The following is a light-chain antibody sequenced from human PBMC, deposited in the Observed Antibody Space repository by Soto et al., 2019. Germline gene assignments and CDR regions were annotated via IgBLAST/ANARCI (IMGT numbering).Light chain of an antibody. V-gene: IGLV2-23*02. Sequence: QSVLTQPASVSGSPGQSITISCTGTSSDVGSYNLVSWYQQHPGKAPKLMIYEVSKRPSGVSNRFSGSKSGNTASLTISGLQAEDEADYYCCSYEGSSTFEDYVFGTGTKVTVL. CDR1: SSDVGSYNL. CDR2: EVS. CDR3: CSYEGSSTFEDYV. J-gene: IGLJ1*01.